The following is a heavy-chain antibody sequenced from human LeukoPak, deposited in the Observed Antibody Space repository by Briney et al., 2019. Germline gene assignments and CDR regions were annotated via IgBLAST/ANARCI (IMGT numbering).Heavy chain of an antibody. J-gene: IGHJ4*02. Sequence: ASVKVSRKVSGYTLTELSMHWVRQAPGKGLEWMGGFDPEDGETIYAQKFQGRVTMTEDTSTDTAYMELSSLRSEDTAVYYCATGFSRYSSSYTGTDFDYWGQGTLVTVSS. CDR1: GYTLTELS. CDR3: ATGFSRYSSSYTGTDFDY. CDR2: FDPEDGET. D-gene: IGHD6-13*01. V-gene: IGHV1-24*01.